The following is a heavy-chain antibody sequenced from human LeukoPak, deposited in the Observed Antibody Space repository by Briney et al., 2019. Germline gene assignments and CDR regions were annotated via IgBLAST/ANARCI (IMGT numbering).Heavy chain of an antibody. D-gene: IGHD2-8*02. V-gene: IGHV4-4*07. CDR1: GGSISSYY. CDR3: ARDLLYNRFDP. CDR2: IYTSGST. Sequence: PSETPSLTCTVSGGSISSYYWSWIRQAAGKGLEWIWRIYTSGSTNYNPSLKSRVTMSVDTSKNQFSLKLSSVTAADTAVYYCARDLLYNRFDPWGQGTLVTVSS. J-gene: IGHJ5*02.